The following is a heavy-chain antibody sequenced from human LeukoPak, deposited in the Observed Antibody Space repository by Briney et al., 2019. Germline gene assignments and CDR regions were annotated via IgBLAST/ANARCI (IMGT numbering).Heavy chain of an antibody. D-gene: IGHD3-22*01. CDR2: IRQDGSEK. J-gene: IGHJ4*02. CDR1: GFTFSSYW. CDR3: ARVAYYYDSSGYYHEFDY. V-gene: IGHV3-7*01. Sequence: GGSMRLSCAASGFTFSSYWMSWVRQAPGKGLEWVANIRQDGSEKYYVDSVNGRFTISRDNAKNSLYLQMNSLRAEDTAVYYCARVAYYYDSSGYYHEFDYWGQGTLVTVSS.